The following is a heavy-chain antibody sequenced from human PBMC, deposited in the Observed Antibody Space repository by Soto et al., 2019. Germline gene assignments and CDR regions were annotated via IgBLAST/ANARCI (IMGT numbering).Heavy chain of an antibody. J-gene: IGHJ5*02. D-gene: IGHD2-2*01. CDR2: IYWNDDK. V-gene: IGHV2-5*01. Sequence: SGPTLVNPTPTLTLTCTFSGFSLTTSGVGVGWIRQPPGKALEWLALIYWNDDKRYSPSLRGRLTITKDTSKNQVVLAMTNMGPVDTATYYCAHHTITPATNWFDPWGRGTLVTVSS. CDR3: AHHTITPATNWFDP. CDR1: GFSLTTSGVG.